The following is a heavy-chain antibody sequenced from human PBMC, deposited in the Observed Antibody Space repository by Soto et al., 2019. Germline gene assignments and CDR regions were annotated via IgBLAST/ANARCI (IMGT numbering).Heavy chain of an antibody. Sequence: KPSETLSLTSTVSGGSIRSSSYYWGWLRQTPGKGLEWIGSIYYSGSTYYNLSLKSRFIISVDTSKNQFSLRLNSVTATDTSLYYCARQPKLHYFDSYFDSWGQGTLVTVSS. CDR1: GGSIRSSSYY. CDR2: IYYSGST. V-gene: IGHV4-39*01. CDR3: ARQPKLHYFDSYFDS. J-gene: IGHJ4*02. D-gene: IGHD3-9*01.